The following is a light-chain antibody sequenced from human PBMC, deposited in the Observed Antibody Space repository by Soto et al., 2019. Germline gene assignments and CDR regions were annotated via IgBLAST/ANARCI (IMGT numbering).Light chain of an antibody. J-gene: IGKJ1*01. Sequence: DIQMTQSPSTLSASVGDRVTIPCRASQSINNQLAWYQQEPRKAPKLLIFDVSSLEIGVPSRFSGSGSGTGFTLTISSLQPDDFATYYCQQYNSYWKMFGQGTKVDIK. V-gene: IGKV1-5*01. CDR3: QQYNSYWKM. CDR1: QSINNQ. CDR2: DVS.